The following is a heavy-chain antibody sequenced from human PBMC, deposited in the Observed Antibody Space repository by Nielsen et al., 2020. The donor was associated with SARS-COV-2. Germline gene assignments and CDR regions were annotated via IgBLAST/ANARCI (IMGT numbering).Heavy chain of an antibody. V-gene: IGHV3-48*04. CDR2: ISTGSKTI. CDR3: ARDQVYYDSSGYYDY. D-gene: IGHD3-22*01. CDR1: GFTFSSYS. J-gene: IGHJ4*02. Sequence: GESLKISCAASGFTFSSYSMNWVRQAPGKGLEWVSYISTGSKTIHYADSVKGRFTISRDNAKNSLYLQMNSLRAEDTAVYYCARDQVYYDSSGYYDYWGQGTLVTVSS.